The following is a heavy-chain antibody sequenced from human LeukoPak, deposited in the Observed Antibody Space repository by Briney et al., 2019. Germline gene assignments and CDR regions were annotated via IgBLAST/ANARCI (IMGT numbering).Heavy chain of an antibody. D-gene: IGHD2-2*01. CDR1: GCSFTSYW. J-gene: IGHJ4*02. CDR2: IYPGDSDT. CDR3: ALGLGYCSSTSCQLFDY. Sequence: GESLKISCKGSGCSFTSYWIGWVRQMPGKGLEWMGIIYPGDSDTRYSPSFQGQVTISADKSISTAYLQWSSLKASDTAMYYCALGLGYCSSTSCQLFDYWGQGTLVTVSS. V-gene: IGHV5-51*01.